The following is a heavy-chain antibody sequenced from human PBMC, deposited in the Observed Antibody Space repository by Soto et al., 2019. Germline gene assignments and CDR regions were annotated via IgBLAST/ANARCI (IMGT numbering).Heavy chain of an antibody. V-gene: IGHV4-31*03. D-gene: IGHD1-26*01. Sequence: QVQLQESGPGLVKPSQTLSLTCTVSGGSISTGGYYWSWIRQHPGRGLEWIGYIYHSGMTFSNPSLHSGVAISIDTSKNKFSLKLSSVTAADTAVYYCATVRWELHDAFDIWGQGTMVSVSS. CDR1: GGSISTGGYY. CDR3: ATVRWELHDAFDI. J-gene: IGHJ3*02. CDR2: IYHSGMT.